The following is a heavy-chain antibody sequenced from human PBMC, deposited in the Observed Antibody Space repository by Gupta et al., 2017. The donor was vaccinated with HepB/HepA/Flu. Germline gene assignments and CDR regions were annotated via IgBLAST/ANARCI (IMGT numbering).Heavy chain of an antibody. CDR2: IKQDGSEK. CDR1: GFTFSSYW. V-gene: IGHV3-7*01. Sequence: EVQLVESGGGLVQPGGSLRLSCAASGFTFSSYWMSWVRQAPGKGLEWVANIKQDGSEKYYVDSVKGRFTISRDNAKNSLYLQMNSLRAEDTAVYYCARGLKGYSSGFYYFDYWGQGTLVTVS. J-gene: IGHJ4*02. CDR3: ARGLKGYSSGFYYFDY. D-gene: IGHD6-19*01.